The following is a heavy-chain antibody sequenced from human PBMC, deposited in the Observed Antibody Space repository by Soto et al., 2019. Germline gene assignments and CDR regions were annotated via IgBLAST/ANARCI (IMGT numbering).Heavy chain of an antibody. CDR1: GFTFSSYG. J-gene: IGHJ3*02. D-gene: IGHD6-19*01. CDR2: IWYDGSNK. V-gene: IGHV3-33*01. Sequence: QVQLVESGGGVVQPGRSLRLSCAASGFTFSSYGMHWVRQAPGKGLEWVAVIWYDGSNKYYADSVKGRFTISRDNSKNTLYLQMNSLRAEDTAVYYCARGGVDIAVETNAFDIWGQGTMVTVSS. CDR3: ARGGVDIAVETNAFDI.